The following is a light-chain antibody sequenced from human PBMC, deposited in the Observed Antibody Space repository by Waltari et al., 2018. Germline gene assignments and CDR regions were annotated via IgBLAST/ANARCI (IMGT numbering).Light chain of an antibody. J-gene: IGKJ5*01. V-gene: IGKV4-1*01. Sequence: DIVMTQSPDSLAVSLGERATINCKSSQSVLYSSNNKNYVAWYQQKPGQPPKLLVDGASTRESGVPDRFSAGGSGTDFTLTISSLQAEDVAVYYCQQFYTTPMTFGQGTRLEIK. CDR2: GAS. CDR1: QSVLYSSNNKNY. CDR3: QQFYTTPMT.